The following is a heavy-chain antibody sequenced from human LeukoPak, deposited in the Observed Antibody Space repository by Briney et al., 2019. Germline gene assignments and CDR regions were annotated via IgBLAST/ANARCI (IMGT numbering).Heavy chain of an antibody. Sequence: ASVKVSCKASGGTFSSYAISWVRQAPGQGLEWMGGIIPIFGTANYAQKFQGRVTITADESTSTAYMELGSLRSEDTAVYYCARDIVVVVAAGVYYYYYGMDVWGQGTTVTVSS. D-gene: IGHD2-15*01. V-gene: IGHV1-69*01. CDR1: GGTFSSYA. CDR2: IIPIFGTA. J-gene: IGHJ6*02. CDR3: ARDIVVVVAAGVYYYYYGMDV.